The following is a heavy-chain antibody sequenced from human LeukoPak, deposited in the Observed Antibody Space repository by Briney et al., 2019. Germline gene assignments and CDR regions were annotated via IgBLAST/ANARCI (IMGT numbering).Heavy chain of an antibody. CDR1: GYSISSGDY. D-gene: IGHD3-22*01. J-gene: IGHJ4*02. V-gene: IGHV4-38-2*02. CDR3: ARDPDDKDFDY. Sequence: SETLSLTCAVSGYSISSGDYWGWIRQPPGKGLEWIASIRHDGHTYYNPSLKSRVTIAVDMSKNQFSLTLTSVTAADTAVYFCARDPDDKDFDYWGQGTLVTASS. CDR2: IRHDGHT.